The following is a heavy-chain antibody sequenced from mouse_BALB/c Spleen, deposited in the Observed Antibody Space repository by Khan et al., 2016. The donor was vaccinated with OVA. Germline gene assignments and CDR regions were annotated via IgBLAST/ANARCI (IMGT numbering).Heavy chain of an antibody. CDR3: AREASSWDFSFPY. J-gene: IGHJ3*01. Sequence: VQLQQPGPELVEPGASVKMSCKASGYTFTNYVIHWVKQKPGQGLEWIGYINPDNAGTRYNEKFKGKATLTSDIPSTTAYMEFSNLTSEYSAVYFCAREASSWDFSFPYWGQGTLVTVSA. D-gene: IGHD4-1*01. CDR2: INPDNAGT. CDR1: GYTFTNYV. V-gene: IGHV1S136*01.